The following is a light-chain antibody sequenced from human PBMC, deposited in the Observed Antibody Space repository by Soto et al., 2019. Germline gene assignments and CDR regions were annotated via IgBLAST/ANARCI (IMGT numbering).Light chain of an antibody. J-gene: IGKJ2*01. Sequence: EIVMTQSRVALSVSAGESAALSGRASQSVGRSFVWYQQRPGQASRVLIYGTSTRATGVPATFSGRGSGTDFTLTISSLQSEDFAVYYCQQYNKCPYTFGQGTRLQIK. CDR1: QSVGRS. CDR3: QQYNKCPYT. V-gene: IGKV3-15*01. CDR2: GTS.